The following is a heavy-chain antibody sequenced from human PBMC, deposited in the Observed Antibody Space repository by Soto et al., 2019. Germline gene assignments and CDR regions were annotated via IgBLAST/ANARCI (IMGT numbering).Heavy chain of an antibody. D-gene: IGHD4-4*01. V-gene: IGHV4-39*01. CDR3: ARAGSTFDY. CDR2: FYYSGST. Sequence: PSETLSLTCTVSGGSISSSSSYWGWFRQPPGRGLEWIGTFYYSGSTYYNPSLKSRVTISVDTSKNQFSLRLSSVTSADTAVSYCARAGSTFDYWGQGTLVTVSS. J-gene: IGHJ4*02. CDR1: GGSISSSSSY.